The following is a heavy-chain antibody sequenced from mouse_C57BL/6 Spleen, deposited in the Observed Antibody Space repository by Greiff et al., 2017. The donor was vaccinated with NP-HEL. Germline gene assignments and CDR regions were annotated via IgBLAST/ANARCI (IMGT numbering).Heavy chain of an antibody. V-gene: IGHV1-82*01. D-gene: IGHD4-1*01. CDR3: ARITGNWYFDV. J-gene: IGHJ1*03. Sequence: VQVVESGPELVKPGASVKISCKASGYAFSSSWMNWVKQRPGKGLEWIGRIYPGDGDTNYNGKFKGKATLTADKSSSTAYMQLSSLTSEDSAVYFCARITGNWYFDVWGTGTTVTVSS. CDR2: IYPGDGDT. CDR1: GYAFSSSW.